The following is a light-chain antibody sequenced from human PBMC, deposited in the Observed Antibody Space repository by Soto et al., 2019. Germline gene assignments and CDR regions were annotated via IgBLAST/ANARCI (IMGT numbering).Light chain of an antibody. CDR3: QQYGSSPQT. CDR1: QSVSSSY. CDR2: GAS. V-gene: IGKV3-20*01. J-gene: IGKJ1*01. Sequence: EIVLTPSPGTLSLSKGESATLSCRASQSVSSSYLAWYQQKPGQAPRLLIYGASSRATGIPDRFSGSGSGTDFTLTISRLEPEDFAAYYCQQYGSSPQTFGQGTKVDIK.